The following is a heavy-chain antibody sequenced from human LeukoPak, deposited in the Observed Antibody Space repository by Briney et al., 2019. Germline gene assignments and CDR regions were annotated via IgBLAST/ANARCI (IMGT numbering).Heavy chain of an antibody. CDR3: ARAMATTTGGDY. CDR2: IWYDGSNK. Sequence: GGSLRLSCAASGFTFSSYSMNWVRQAPGKGLEWVAVIWYDGSNKYYADSVKGRFTISRDNSKNTLYLQMNSLRAEDTAVYYCARAMATTTGGDYWGQGTLVTVSS. D-gene: IGHD5-24*01. CDR1: GFTFSSYS. V-gene: IGHV3-33*08. J-gene: IGHJ4*02.